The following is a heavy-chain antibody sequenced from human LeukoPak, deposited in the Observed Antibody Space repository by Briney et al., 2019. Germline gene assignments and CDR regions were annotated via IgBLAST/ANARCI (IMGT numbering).Heavy chain of an antibody. CDR1: GYTFTSYG. V-gene: IGHV1-18*01. CDR2: ISAYNGNT. J-gene: IGHJ5*02. Sequence: ASVKVSCKASGYTFTSYGNSWVRQAPGQGLEWMGWISAYNGNTNYAQKLQGRVTMTTDTSTSTAYMELRSLRSDDTAVYYCARGLKTGYSSGWYWFDPWGQGTLVTVSS. CDR3: ARGLKTGYSSGWYWFDP. D-gene: IGHD6-19*01.